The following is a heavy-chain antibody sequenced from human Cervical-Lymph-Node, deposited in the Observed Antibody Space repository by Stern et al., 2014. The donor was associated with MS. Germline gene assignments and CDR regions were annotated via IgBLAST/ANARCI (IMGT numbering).Heavy chain of an antibody. J-gene: IGHJ5*02. D-gene: IGHD3-9*01. Sequence: VQLVESGAEVKKPGASVKVSCKASGYTFTSYGISWVRQAPGQGLEWMGWISAYNGNTNYAQKLQGRVTMTTDTSTSTAYMELRSLRSDDTAVYYCARIYDILTGYLDNNWFDPWGQGTLVTVSS. CDR1: GYTFTSYG. CDR3: ARIYDILTGYLDNNWFDP. CDR2: ISAYNGNT. V-gene: IGHV1-18*01.